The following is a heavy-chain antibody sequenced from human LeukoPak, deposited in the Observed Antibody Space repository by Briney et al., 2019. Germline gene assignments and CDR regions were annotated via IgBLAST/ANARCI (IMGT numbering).Heavy chain of an antibody. Sequence: PGGSLRLSCAASGFTFSSAWMTWVRQTPGKGLEWVGHIKSRADGGTTDYAAAVKGRFTVSRDDSKNTVYLQMNSLKTEDSAVYYCAIEFYRNGYNYWGQGTLVTVSS. V-gene: IGHV3-15*01. CDR1: GFTFSSAW. CDR3: AIEFYRNGYNY. CDR2: IKSRADGGTT. J-gene: IGHJ4*02. D-gene: IGHD5-24*01.